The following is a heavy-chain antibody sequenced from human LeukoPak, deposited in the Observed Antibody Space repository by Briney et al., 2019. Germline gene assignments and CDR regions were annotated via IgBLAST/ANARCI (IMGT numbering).Heavy chain of an antibody. D-gene: IGHD3-22*01. J-gene: IGHJ4*02. CDR3: ARMAYYYDSSGYYFASGGGDY. Sequence: ASVKVSCKASGYTFTSYGISWVRQAPGQGLEWMGWISAYNGNTNYAQKLQGRVTMTTDTSTSTAYMELRSLRSDDTAVYYCARMAYYYDSSGYYFASGGGDYWGQGTLVTVSS. V-gene: IGHV1-18*01. CDR2: ISAYNGNT. CDR1: GYTFTSYG.